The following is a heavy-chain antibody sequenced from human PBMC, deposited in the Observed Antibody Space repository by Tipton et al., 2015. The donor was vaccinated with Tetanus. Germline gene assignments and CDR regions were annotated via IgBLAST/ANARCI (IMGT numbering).Heavy chain of an antibody. J-gene: IGHJ4*02. CDR1: GGSSSGFY. CDR2: ISNGNT. CDR3: ARGITDGYNRRLDY. V-gene: IGHV4-4*07. Sequence: PGLVKPSETLSLTCAVYGGSSSGFYWSWIRQTPGKGLEWIGHISNGNTDYSTSLKSRVTLSVDLSKNQFSLQLRAVTAADTAVYYCARGITDGYNRRLDYWGQGLRVAVS. D-gene: IGHD5-24*01.